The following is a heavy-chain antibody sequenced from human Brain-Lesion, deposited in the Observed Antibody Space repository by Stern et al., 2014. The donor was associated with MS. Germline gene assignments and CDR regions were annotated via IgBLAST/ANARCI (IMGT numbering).Heavy chain of an antibody. CDR1: GFNFSSYW. CDR3: ARGVGDY. Sequence: EMQLVESGGGLVQPGGSLRLSYAASGFNFSSYWMHWVRQFPEKGLFWVSQINRDGSDTSYADSVKGRFSISRDNIRNMLYLRMTSLRAEDTAVYYCARGVGDYWGQGARVTVSS. V-gene: IGHV3-74*02. J-gene: IGHJ4*02. CDR2: INRDGSDT. D-gene: IGHD3-16*01.